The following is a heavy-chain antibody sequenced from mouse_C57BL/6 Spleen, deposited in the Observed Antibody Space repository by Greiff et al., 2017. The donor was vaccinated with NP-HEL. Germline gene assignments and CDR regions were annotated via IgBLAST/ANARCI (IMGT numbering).Heavy chain of an antibody. CDR2: IYPGSGNT. J-gene: IGHJ3*01. CDR3: AREDSSGYVRPFAY. Sequence: VQLQQSGPELVKPGASVKISCKASGYTFTDYYINWVKQRPGQGLAWIGWIYPGSGNTKYNEKFKGKATLTVDTSSSTAYMQLSSLTSEDSAVYFCAREDSSGYVRPFAYWGQGTLVTVSA. D-gene: IGHD3-2*02. CDR1: GYTFTDYY. V-gene: IGHV1-84*01.